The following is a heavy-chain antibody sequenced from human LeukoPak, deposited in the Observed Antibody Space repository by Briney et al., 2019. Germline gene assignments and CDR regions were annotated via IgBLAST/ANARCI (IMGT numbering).Heavy chain of an antibody. CDR2: ISYDGSNK. J-gene: IGHJ4*02. CDR1: GFTFSSYA. D-gene: IGHD3-22*01. V-gene: IGHV3-30-3*01. Sequence: PGGSLRLSCAASGFTFSSYAMHWVRQAPGKGLEWVVVISYDGSNKYYADSVKGRFTISRDNSKNTLYLQMNSLRAEDTAVYYCARGPYYYDSSGYYYFDYWGQGTLVTVSS. CDR3: ARGPYYYDSSGYYYFDY.